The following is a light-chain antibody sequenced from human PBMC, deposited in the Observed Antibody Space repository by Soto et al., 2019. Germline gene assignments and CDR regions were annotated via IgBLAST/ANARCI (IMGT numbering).Light chain of an antibody. V-gene: IGKV3-15*01. CDR2: GAS. CDR1: QSFSSN. Sequence: EIVMSQSPATLSVSPGERATLSCRASQSFSSNLAWYQQKPGQAPRLLIYGASTRATGVPARFSGSGSGTEFTLTISSLQSEDFAVYYCQQYGSSAPITFGQGTRLEIK. J-gene: IGKJ5*01. CDR3: QQYGSSAPIT.